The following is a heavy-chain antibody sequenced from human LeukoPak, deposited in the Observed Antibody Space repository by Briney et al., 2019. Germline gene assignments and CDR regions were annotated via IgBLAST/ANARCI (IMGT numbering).Heavy chain of an antibody. J-gene: IGHJ4*02. CDR3: AKSLYYDSSGSDY. V-gene: IGHV3-30*02. Sequence: GGSLRLSCVVSGFNFDNFAMHWVRQPLGKGLEWVAVIWYDGSNKYYADSVKGRFTISRDNSKNTLYLQMNSLRAEDTAVYYCAKSLYYDSSGSDYWGQGTLVTVSS. CDR2: IWYDGSNK. D-gene: IGHD3-22*01. CDR1: GFNFDNFA.